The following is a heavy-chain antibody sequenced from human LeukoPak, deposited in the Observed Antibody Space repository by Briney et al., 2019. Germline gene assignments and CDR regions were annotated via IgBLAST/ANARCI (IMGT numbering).Heavy chain of an antibody. V-gene: IGHV4-39*01. D-gene: IGHD1-7*01. CDR2: IFSSGST. CDR3: ARLSPGTTLD. Sequence: SETLSLTCTVSGGSISSSNFYWGWIRQPPGKGLEWIGIIFSSGSTYYNPSLKSRVTISVDTSKNQFSLKLSSVTAADTAVYYCARLSPGTTLDWGQGTLITVSS. J-gene: IGHJ4*02. CDR1: GGSISSSNFY.